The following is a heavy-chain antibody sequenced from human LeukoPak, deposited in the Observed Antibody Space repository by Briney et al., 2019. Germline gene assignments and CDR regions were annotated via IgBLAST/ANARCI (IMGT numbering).Heavy chain of an antibody. CDR3: ARMLLAVVPAASYYYMDV. CDR1: GGSISSGGYY. D-gene: IGHD2-2*01. Sequence: KTSETLSLTCTVSGGSISSGGYYWSWIRQHPGKGLEWIGYIYYSGSTYYNPSLKSRVTMSVDTSKNQFSLKLSSVTAADTAVYYCARMLLAVVPAASYYYMDVWGKGTTVTVSS. J-gene: IGHJ6*03. V-gene: IGHV4-31*03. CDR2: IYYSGST.